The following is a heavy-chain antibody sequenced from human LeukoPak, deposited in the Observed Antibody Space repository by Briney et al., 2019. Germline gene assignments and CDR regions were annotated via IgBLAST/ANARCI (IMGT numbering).Heavy chain of an antibody. V-gene: IGHV1-69*04. CDR1: GGTFSSYA. Sequence: GASVKVSCKASGGTFSSYAISWVRQAPGQGLEWMGRIIPFLGIANYAQKLQGRVTITADKSTSTAYMELSSLRSEDTAVYYCARDPPQTPSSSQGDYWGQGTLVIVSS. D-gene: IGHD6-6*01. CDR2: IIPFLGIA. CDR3: ARDPPQTPSSSQGDY. J-gene: IGHJ4*02.